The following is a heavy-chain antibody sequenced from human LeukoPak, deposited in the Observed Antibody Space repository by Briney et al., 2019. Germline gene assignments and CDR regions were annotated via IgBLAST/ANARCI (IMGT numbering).Heavy chain of an antibody. CDR1: GYSFTNYW. V-gene: IGHV5-51*01. D-gene: IGHD3-10*01. J-gene: IGHJ4*02. CDR2: IYPGDSDT. Sequence: GESLKISCKGSGYSFTNYWIAWGRQMAGKGLELMGIIYPGDSDTRYSPSFESHVTISADNSVSTAYLQLDSLMGTDTAEYYGLKQHGISILRGVNWGQGTLVTVS. CDR3: LKQHGISILRGVN.